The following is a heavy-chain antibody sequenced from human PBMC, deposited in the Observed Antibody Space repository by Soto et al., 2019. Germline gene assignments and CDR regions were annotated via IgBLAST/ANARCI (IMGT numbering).Heavy chain of an antibody. D-gene: IGHD3-22*01. J-gene: IGHJ4*02. CDR2: IIPIFGTA. V-gene: IGHV1-69*13. CDR3: ARDVWYYYDSSGYYGFDY. Sequence: ASVKVSCKASGGTFSSYAISWVRQAPGQGLEWMGGIIPIFGTANYAQKFQGRVTITADESTSTAYMELSSLRSEDTAVYYCARDVWYYYDSSGYYGFDYWGQGTLVTVSS. CDR1: GGTFSSYA.